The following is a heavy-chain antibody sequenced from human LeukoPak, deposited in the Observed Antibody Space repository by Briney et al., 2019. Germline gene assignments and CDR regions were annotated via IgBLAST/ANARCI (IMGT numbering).Heavy chain of an antibody. Sequence: ASVKVSCKASGYTFTGYYMHWVQQAPGQGLEWMGWINPNSGGTNYAQKFQGRVTMTRDTSISTAYMELSRLRSDDTAVYYCARAITMIVVESHAFDIWGQGTMVTVSS. D-gene: IGHD3-22*01. CDR1: GYTFTGYY. J-gene: IGHJ3*02. CDR2: INPNSGGT. V-gene: IGHV1-2*02. CDR3: ARAITMIVVESHAFDI.